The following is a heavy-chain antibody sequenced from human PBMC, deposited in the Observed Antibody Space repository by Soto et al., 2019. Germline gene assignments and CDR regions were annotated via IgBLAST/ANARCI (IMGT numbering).Heavy chain of an antibody. D-gene: IGHD2-15*01. J-gene: IGHJ6*02. V-gene: IGHV1-69*12. CDR2: IMPIFRAP. CDR3: ASWLKGSDIGNYYYGMDV. CDR1: GGAFSDYA. Sequence: QVPLVQSGAEVKKPGSSVKVSCKASGGAFSDYAFSWVRQAPGQGLEWLGGIMPIFRAPDYAQKFQGRVTITADEFTRTAYMEMNSLRSEDTAVYYCASWLKGSDIGNYYYGMDVWGQGTTVTVS.